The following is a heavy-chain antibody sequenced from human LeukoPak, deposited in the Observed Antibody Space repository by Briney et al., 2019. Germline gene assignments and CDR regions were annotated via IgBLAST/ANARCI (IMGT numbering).Heavy chain of an antibody. V-gene: IGHV1-2*02. J-gene: IGHJ4*02. CDR1: GYTFTGYY. D-gene: IGHD3-3*01. CDR2: INPNSGGT. Sequence: GASVKVSCKASGYTFTGYYMHWVRQAPGQGREWMGWINPNSGGTNYAQKVQGRVTMTRDTSISTAYMELSRLRSDDTAVYYCARSTATQYDFWSGYSYFDYWGQGTLVTVSS. CDR3: ARSTATQYDFWSGYSYFDY.